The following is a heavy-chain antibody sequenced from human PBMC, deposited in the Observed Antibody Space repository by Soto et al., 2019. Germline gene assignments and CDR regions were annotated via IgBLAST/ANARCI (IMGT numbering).Heavy chain of an antibody. CDR3: ARDSGGNQEGAYAFDI. Sequence: QVQLQESGPGLVKPSETLSLTCTVSGGSVSSGSYYWSWIRQPPGKGLEWIGYIYYSGSTNYNPSLKSRVTISVDTSKNQFSLKLSSVTAADTAVYYCARDSGGNQEGAYAFDIWGQGTMVTVSS. CDR1: GGSVSSGSYY. CDR2: IYYSGST. V-gene: IGHV4-61*01. J-gene: IGHJ3*02. D-gene: IGHD2-15*01.